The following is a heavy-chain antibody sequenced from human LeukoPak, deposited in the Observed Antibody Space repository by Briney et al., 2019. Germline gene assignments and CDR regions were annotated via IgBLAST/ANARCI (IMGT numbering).Heavy chain of an antibody. V-gene: IGHV4-4*07. J-gene: IGHJ4*02. CDR2: IYATGTT. D-gene: IGHD3-10*01. Sequence: SETLSLTCTVSAPSIYTYYWSWVRQPAGKGLKRLGHIYATGTTNYNPSLNSRVTTSIDTSTNQFSMNLRSVTAADTAVYYCAKVAKYYYGPETYFFFEHWGQGTLVTVSS. CDR1: APSIYTYY. CDR3: AKVAKYYYGPETYFFFEH.